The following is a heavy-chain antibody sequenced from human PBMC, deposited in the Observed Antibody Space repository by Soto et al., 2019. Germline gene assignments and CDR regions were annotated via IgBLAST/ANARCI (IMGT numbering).Heavy chain of an antibody. CDR3: ARDYGSGSYYNFYYYGMDV. J-gene: IGHJ6*02. CDR2: IIPIFGTA. D-gene: IGHD3-10*01. Sequence: SVKVSCKASGGTFSSYAISWVRQAPGQGLEWMGGIIPIFGTANYAQKFQGRVTITADESTSTAYMELSSLRSEDTAVYYCARDYGSGSYYNFYYYGMDVWGQGSTVNVS. CDR1: GGTFSSYA. V-gene: IGHV1-69*13.